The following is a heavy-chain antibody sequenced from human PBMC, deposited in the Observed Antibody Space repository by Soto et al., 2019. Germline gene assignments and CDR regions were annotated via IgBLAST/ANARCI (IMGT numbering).Heavy chain of an antibody. CDR2: ISSHGGST. J-gene: IGHJ4*02. Sequence: EVQLVESGGGLVQPGGSLRLSCSASGFTFSSYAMHWVRQAPGTGLEYVSAISSHGGSTYYADCVKGRFTISRDNSKNRLYLQMSSLRAEDTDVYYCALRSSSWHFDYWGQGTLVTVFS. V-gene: IGHV3-64D*06. CDR1: GFTFSSYA. D-gene: IGHD6-13*01. CDR3: ALRSSSWHFDY.